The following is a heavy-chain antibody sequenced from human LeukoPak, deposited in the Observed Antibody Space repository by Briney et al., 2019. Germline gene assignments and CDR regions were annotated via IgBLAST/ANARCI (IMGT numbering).Heavy chain of an antibody. CDR3: ARDPRAGTTGSGTYYYYYMDV. J-gene: IGHJ6*03. D-gene: IGHD1-1*01. CDR1: GGTFCSYA. CDR2: IIPIFGTA. V-gene: IGHV1-69*06. Sequence: GASVKVSCKASGGTFCSYAISWVRQAPGQGLEWMGGIIPIFGTANYAQKFQGRVTITADKSTSTAYMELSSLRSEDTAVYYCARDPRAGTTGSGTYYYYYMDVWGKGTTVTVSS.